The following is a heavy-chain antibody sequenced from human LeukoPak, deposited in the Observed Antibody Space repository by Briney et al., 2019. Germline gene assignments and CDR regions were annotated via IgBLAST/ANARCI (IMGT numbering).Heavy chain of an antibody. CDR2: ISGDGGDI. D-gene: IGHD1/OR15-1a*01. CDR3: ATKAREAPE. Sequence: PGGSLRLSCATSGFTFSDYYMSWIRQAPGKGLEWLSYISGDGGDINYADSVGGRFTVSRDNAKNALYLQMNSLRVEDTAIYYCATKAREAPEWGQGTLVTASS. V-gene: IGHV3-11*01. J-gene: IGHJ4*01. CDR1: GFTFSDYY.